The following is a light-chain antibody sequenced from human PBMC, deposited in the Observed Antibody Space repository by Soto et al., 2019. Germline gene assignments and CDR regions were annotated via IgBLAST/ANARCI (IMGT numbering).Light chain of an antibody. CDR1: SSNIGSNN. CDR2: SHN. Sequence: QAVVTQPPSASGTPGQRVTISCSGSSSNIGSNNVNWYQQLPGTAPKPLIYSHNQRPSGVPDRFSGSKSGTSASLAISGLQSEDEADYYCAAWDDSLNGWVFGGGTKVTVL. J-gene: IGLJ3*02. V-gene: IGLV1-44*01. CDR3: AAWDDSLNGWV.